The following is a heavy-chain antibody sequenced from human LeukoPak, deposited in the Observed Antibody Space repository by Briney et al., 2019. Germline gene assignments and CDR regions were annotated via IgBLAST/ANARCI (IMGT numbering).Heavy chain of an antibody. CDR1: GFTFSSYW. CDR3: ARDRITMVRGAILPHLYYGMDV. V-gene: IGHV3-7*03. D-gene: IGHD3-10*01. Sequence: LAGGSLRLSCAASGFTFSSYWMSWVRQAPEKGLEWVANIKQDGSEKYYVDSVKGRFTISRDNAKNSLYLQMNSLRAEDTAVYYCARDRITMVRGAILPHLYYGMDVWGKGTTVTVSS. CDR2: IKQDGSEK. J-gene: IGHJ6*04.